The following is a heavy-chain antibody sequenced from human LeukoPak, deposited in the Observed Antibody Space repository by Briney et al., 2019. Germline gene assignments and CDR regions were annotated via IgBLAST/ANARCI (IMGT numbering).Heavy chain of an antibody. D-gene: IGHD4-23*01. J-gene: IGHJ4*02. CDR1: GYTFTSYY. Sequence: GASVKVSCKASGYTFTSYYMHWVRQAPGQGLEWMGIINPSGGSTSYAQKFQGRVTMTRDTSTSTVYMELSSLRSEDTAMYYCARDLRWGYYFDYWGQGTLVTVSS. CDR2: INPSGGST. CDR3: ARDLRWGYYFDY. V-gene: IGHV1-46*01.